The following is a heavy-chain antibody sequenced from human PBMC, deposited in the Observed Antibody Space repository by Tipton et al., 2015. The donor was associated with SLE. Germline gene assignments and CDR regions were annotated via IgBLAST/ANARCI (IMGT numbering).Heavy chain of an antibody. CDR3: ATSGYDFLSWFDP. J-gene: IGHJ5*02. D-gene: IGHD5-12*01. V-gene: IGHV4-59*01. CDR1: GGSITNYH. CDR2: INYSGST. Sequence: TLSLTCTVSGGSITNYHWNWIRQSPGKGLEWIGYINYSGSTKYNPSLKSRVTISLDSSKNQFSLRMTSVTAADTAVYYCATSGYDFLSWFDPWGQGTPVTVSS.